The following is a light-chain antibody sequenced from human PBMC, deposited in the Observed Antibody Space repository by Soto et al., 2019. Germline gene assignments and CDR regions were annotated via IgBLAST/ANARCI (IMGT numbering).Light chain of an antibody. CDR2: GNS. Sequence: QSVLTQPPSVSGAPGQRVTISCTGSRSNIGAGYDVHWYQPLPGTAPKLLIYGNSNRPSGVPDRFSGSKSGTSASLAISGLKAEDEADYYCQSYDISLGGSVVFGGGTKLTVL. J-gene: IGLJ2*01. V-gene: IGLV1-40*01. CDR1: RSNIGAGYD. CDR3: QSYDISLGGSVV.